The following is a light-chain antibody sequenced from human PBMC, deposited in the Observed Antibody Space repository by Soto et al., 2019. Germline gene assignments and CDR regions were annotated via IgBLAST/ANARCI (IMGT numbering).Light chain of an antibody. CDR2: LGS. V-gene: IGKV2-28*01. CDR1: QSLLHRNGYNY. J-gene: IGKJ1*01. CDR3: MQPQQTPRT. Sequence: DIVMTQSPLSLPVTPGEPASISCRSSQSLLHRNGYNYLDWYLQKPGQSPQLLIYLGSNRSSGVPDRFSGSGSGTDFTLKISRVEAEDVGVYYWMQPQQTPRTFGQGTKVEIK.